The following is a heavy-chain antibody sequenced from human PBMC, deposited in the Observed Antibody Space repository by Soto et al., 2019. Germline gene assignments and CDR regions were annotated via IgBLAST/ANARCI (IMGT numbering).Heavy chain of an antibody. CDR1: GGSFSVYC. J-gene: IGHJ4*02. V-gene: IGHV4-34*01. Sequence: PSETLSLTCAVSGGSFSVYCWSWIRQPPGKGLEWIGEINHSGRTNYNPSLKSRVTIAVDTSKSKFSLKLSSVTAADTAVYYCARGRKYYDCGSGDSHTRYYFNYWGQGTLVTVSS. D-gene: IGHD3-3*01. CDR2: INHSGRT. CDR3: ARGRKYYDCGSGDSHTRYYFNY.